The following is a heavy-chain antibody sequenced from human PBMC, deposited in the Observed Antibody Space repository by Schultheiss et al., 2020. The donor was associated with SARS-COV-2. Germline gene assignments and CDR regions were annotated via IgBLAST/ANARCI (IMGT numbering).Heavy chain of an antibody. Sequence: ASVKVSCKASGYTFTGYYMHWVRQAPRQGLEWMGRINPNSGGTNYAQKFQGWFTMTRDTSISTAYMELSRLRSDDTAVYYCARGTNGVGYYYMDVWGKGTTVTVSS. CDR3: ARGTNGVGYYYMDV. CDR1: GYTFTGYY. CDR2: INPNSGGT. V-gene: IGHV1-2*04. J-gene: IGHJ6*03. D-gene: IGHD2-8*01.